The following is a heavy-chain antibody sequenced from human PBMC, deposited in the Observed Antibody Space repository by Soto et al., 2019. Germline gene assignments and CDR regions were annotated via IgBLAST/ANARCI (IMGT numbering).Heavy chain of an antibody. D-gene: IGHD2-2*01. V-gene: IGHV1-8*01. CDR1: GYTFTSYD. Sequence: ASVKVSCKASGYTFTSYDINWVRQATGQGLEWMGWMNPNSGNTGYAQKFQGRVTMIRNTSISTVYMELSSLRSEDTAVYYCARGVYCSSTSCSTSRYYYYMDVWGKGTTVTVSS. J-gene: IGHJ6*03. CDR2: MNPNSGNT. CDR3: ARGVYCSSTSCSTSRYYYYMDV.